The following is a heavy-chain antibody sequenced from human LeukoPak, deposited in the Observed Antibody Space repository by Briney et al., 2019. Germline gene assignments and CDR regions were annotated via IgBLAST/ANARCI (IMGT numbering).Heavy chain of an antibody. CDR1: GYSFTSYW. V-gene: IGHV5-51*01. D-gene: IGHD3-22*01. CDR2: IYPGDSDT. Sequence: GESLKISCKGSGYSFTSYWIGWVRQMPGQGLEWMGIIYPGDSDTRYSPSFQGQVTISADKSISTAYLQWSSLKASDTAMYYCARPLYDSSGPPGTYYYYMDVWGKGTTVTVSS. CDR3: ARPLYDSSGPPGTYYYYMDV. J-gene: IGHJ6*03.